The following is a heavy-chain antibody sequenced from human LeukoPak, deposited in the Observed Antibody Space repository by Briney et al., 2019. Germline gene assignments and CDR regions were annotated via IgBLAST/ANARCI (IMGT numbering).Heavy chain of an antibody. CDR1: GGTFSSYA. CDR2: IIPIFGTA. D-gene: IGHD5-12*01. V-gene: IGHV1-69*06. Sequence: SVKVSCKASGGTFSSYAISWVRQAPGQGLEWMGGIIPIFGTANYAQKFQGRVTITADKPTSTAYMELSSLRSEDTAVYYCARTYSGYVPFDYWGQGTLVTVSS. CDR3: ARTYSGYVPFDY. J-gene: IGHJ4*02.